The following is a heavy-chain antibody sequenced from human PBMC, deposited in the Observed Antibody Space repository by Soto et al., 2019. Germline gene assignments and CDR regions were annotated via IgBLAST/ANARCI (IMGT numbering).Heavy chain of an antibody. CDR3: ARTQISGYYYNYFDY. D-gene: IGHD3-22*01. J-gene: IGHJ4*02. CDR1: GDTFSRYA. CDR2: IIPIFATT. Sequence: SVKVSCKASGDTFSRYAIIWVRQAPGQGLDWMAGIIPIFATTNYAQKFQGRVTITADESTSTAYMELSSLRSEDTAMYYCARTQISGYYYNYFDYWGQGTLVTVSS. V-gene: IGHV1-69*13.